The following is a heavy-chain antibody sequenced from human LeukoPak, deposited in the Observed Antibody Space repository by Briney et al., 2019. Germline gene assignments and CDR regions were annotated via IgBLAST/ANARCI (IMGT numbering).Heavy chain of an antibody. D-gene: IGHD2-15*01. Sequence: ASVNVSCKASGYTFTDYYMHWLRRAAGQGLEWMGWINPNNGGTSYAQRFQGRVTMTRDTSISTVYMEVSRLRFDDTAVYYCASGPSLGTTHPYFDYWGQGTLVTVSS. CDR1: GYTFTDYY. CDR2: INPNNGGT. V-gene: IGHV1-2*02. CDR3: ASGPSLGTTHPYFDY. J-gene: IGHJ4*02.